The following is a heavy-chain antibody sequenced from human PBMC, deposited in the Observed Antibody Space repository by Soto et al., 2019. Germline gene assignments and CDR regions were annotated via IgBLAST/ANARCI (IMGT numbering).Heavy chain of an antibody. J-gene: IGHJ6*02. Sequence: QVQLVESGGGVVQPGRSLRLSCAASGFTFSSYAMHWVRQAPGKGLEWVAVISYDGSNKYYADSVKGRFTISRDNSKNTLYLQRNSLRAEDTAVYYCARVGQQGEYYYYGMDVWGQGTTVTVSS. V-gene: IGHV3-30-3*01. CDR3: ARVGQQGEYYYYGMDV. CDR1: GFTFSSYA. CDR2: ISYDGSNK. D-gene: IGHD6-13*01.